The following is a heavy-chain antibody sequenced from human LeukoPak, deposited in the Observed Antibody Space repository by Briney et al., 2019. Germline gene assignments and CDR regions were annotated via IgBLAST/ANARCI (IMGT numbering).Heavy chain of an antibody. CDR1: GGSISSGSYY. J-gene: IGHJ4*02. CDR2: IYYTGST. CDR3: ARGYYYDYSGPDFDY. D-gene: IGHD3-22*01. V-gene: IGHV4-61*10. Sequence: SETLSLTCTVSGGSISSGSYYWSWIRQPAGKGLEWIGYIYYTGSTNSNPSLKSRVTISVDTSKNQFSLRLTSVTAADTAVYYCARGYYYDYSGPDFDYWGQGTLVTVSS.